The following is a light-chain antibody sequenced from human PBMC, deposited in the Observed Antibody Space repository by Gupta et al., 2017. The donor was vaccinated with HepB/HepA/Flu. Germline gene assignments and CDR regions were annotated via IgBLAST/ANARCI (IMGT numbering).Light chain of an antibody. J-gene: IGLJ2*01. CDR2: ANA. CDR1: SSNIGAGYD. CDR3: QSYDSSLRTYVV. V-gene: IGLV1-40*01. Sequence: QSVLAQPPSVSGAPGQTVTISCAGSSSNIGAGYDVHWYQQFPGKAPQLLIYANANRPSGIPDRFSGSKSGTSASLTITGLQPEDEAFFYCQSYDSSLRTYVVFGGGTKLTVL.